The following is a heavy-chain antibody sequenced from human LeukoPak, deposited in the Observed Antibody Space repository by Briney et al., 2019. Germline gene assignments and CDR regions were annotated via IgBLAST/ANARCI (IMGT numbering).Heavy chain of an antibody. CDR1: GFAFNDYY. Sequence: PGGSLRLSCAASGFAFNDYYMTWVRQAPGKGLEWVSTISGSGGTTYYADAAKGRFTISRDNSKNTLYLQMNSLRAEDTAVYYCAKALKPDSSGYRLDYWGQGTLVTVSS. CDR3: AKALKPDSSGYRLDY. D-gene: IGHD3-22*01. V-gene: IGHV3-23*01. CDR2: ISGSGGTT. J-gene: IGHJ4*02.